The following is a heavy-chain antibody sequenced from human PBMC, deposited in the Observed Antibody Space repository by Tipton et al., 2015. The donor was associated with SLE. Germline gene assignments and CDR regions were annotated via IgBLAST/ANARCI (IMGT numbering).Heavy chain of an antibody. V-gene: IGHV4-61*09. CDR2: IYTSGST. CDR3: ARVRRNDYGYGYYYYYMDV. Sequence: LRLSCTVSGGSISSGSYYWSWIRQPAGKGLEWIGYIYTSGSTNYNPSLKSRVTISVDTSKNQFSLKLSSVTAADTAVYYCARVRRNDYGYGYYYYYMDVWGKGTTVTVSS. J-gene: IGHJ6*03. CDR1: GGSISSGSYY. D-gene: IGHD4-17*01.